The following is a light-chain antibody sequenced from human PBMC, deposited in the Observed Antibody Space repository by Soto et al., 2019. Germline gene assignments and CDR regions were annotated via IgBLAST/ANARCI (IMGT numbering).Light chain of an antibody. Sequence: QSALTQPASVSGSPGQSITISCTGTSSDVGGHNYVSWYQQHPGKAPKLMIFEVINRPSGISKRFSASKSGNTASLTISGLQAEDEADYYCSSHTSSNTRVFGTGTKLTV. CDR3: SSHTSSNTRV. V-gene: IGLV2-14*01. CDR2: EVI. CDR1: SSDVGGHNY. J-gene: IGLJ1*01.